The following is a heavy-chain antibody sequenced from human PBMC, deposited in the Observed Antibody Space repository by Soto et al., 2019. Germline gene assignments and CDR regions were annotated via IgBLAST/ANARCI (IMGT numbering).Heavy chain of an antibody. CDR1: GGSVGTGGYY. J-gene: IGHJ3*02. Sequence: PSETLSLTCRVSGGSVGTGGYYWSWIRQPPGKGLEWIGYTLYSGSPNYNLSLQSLQSRVTISVDTSRNQFSLRLTSVTAADTALYYCARHDYFHRTFDIWGQGTLVTVSS. D-gene: IGHD5-12*01. V-gene: IGHV4-61*08. CDR3: ARHDYFHRTFDI. CDR2: TLYSGSP.